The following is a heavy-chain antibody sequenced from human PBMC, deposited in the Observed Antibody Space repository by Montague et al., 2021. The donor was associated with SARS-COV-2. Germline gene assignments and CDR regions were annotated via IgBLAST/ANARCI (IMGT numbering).Heavy chain of an antibody. CDR2: IYYSGST. J-gene: IGHJ6*02. V-gene: IGHV4-31*03. Sequence: TLSLTCTVSGGSISRGGYYWSWIRQHPGQGLEWIGYIYYSGSTYYNPSLKSRVTISVDTSKNQFSLKLSSVAAADTAVYYCARAFLFTGSNPGDPRYYYFHGMGVWGPGTTVTVSS. CDR1: GGSISRGGYY. CDR3: ARAFLFTGSNPGDPRYYYFHGMGV. D-gene: IGHD4/OR15-4a*01.